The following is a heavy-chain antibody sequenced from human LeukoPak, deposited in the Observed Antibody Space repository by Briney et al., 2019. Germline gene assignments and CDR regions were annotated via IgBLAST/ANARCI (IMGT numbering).Heavy chain of an antibody. CDR3: ARDRYGDGFAHLDY. J-gene: IGHJ4*02. CDR1: GYTFTSYA. V-gene: IGHV1-2*02. Sequence: ASVKVSCKASGYTFTSYAIHWVRQAPGQGLEWMGWITPSGGTDYPQKFQGRVAITWDTSITTAYMDLSRLTSDDTAVYYCARDRYGDGFAHLDYWGQGALVTVSS. CDR2: ITPSGGT. D-gene: IGHD5-24*01.